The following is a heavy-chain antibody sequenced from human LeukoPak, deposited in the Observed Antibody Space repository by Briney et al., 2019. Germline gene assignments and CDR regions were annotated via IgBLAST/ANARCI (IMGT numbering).Heavy chain of an antibody. Sequence: SETLSLTCSVSRGSISSSNYYWGWIRQPPGKGLEWIGNIYYSGTTYYNPSLPSLKSRVTILVDTSKNQFSLKLRSVTAADTAVYYCARFTGYCSGTSCYPNALDIWGQGTMVTVSS. CDR1: RGSISSSNYY. D-gene: IGHD2-2*01. V-gene: IGHV4-39*07. CDR2: IYYSGTT. CDR3: ARFTGYCSGTSCYPNALDI. J-gene: IGHJ3*02.